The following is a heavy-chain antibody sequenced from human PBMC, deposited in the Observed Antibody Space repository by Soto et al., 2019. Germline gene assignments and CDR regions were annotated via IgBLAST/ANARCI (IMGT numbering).Heavy chain of an antibody. D-gene: IGHD4-17*01. V-gene: IGHV4-59*08. CDR2: ICYSGST. Sequence: QVQLQESGPGLVKPSETLSLTCTVSGGSISSYYWSWIRQPPGKGLEWIGYICYSGSTNYNPSLKSRVPISVDTSKNQLSLKLSSVTAADTAVYYCARRYGYYFDYWGQGTLGTVSS. CDR3: ARRYGYYFDY. J-gene: IGHJ4*02. CDR1: GGSISSYY.